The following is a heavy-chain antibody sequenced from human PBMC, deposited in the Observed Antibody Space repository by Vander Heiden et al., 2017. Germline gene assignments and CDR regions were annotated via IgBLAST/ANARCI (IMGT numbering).Heavy chain of an antibody. V-gene: IGHV4-39*01. J-gene: IGHJ4*02. CDR2: IYYSGST. CDR1: GGSISSSSSY. D-gene: IGHD1-26*01. CDR3: ARHGTKDGPRSFDY. Sequence: QLQLQESGPGLVKPSETLSLTCTVSGGSISSSSSYWGWIRQPPGKGLEWIGSIYYSGSTYYNPSLKSRVTISVDTSKNQFSLKLSSVTAADTAVYYCARHGTKDGPRSFDYWGQGTLVTVSS.